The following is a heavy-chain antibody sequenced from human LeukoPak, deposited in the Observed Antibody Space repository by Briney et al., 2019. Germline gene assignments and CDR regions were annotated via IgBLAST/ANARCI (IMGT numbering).Heavy chain of an antibody. J-gene: IGHJ6*02. V-gene: IGHV3-7*05. CDR2: ITRDGSEK. Sequence: GGSLRLSCAASGFTVSSNYMSWVRQAPGKGLEWVATITRDGSEKYYMDSVKGRFTISRDNAKDSLCLQMNSLRAEDTAVYYCARGHKGLEIWGRGTTVTVFS. CDR1: GFTVSSNY. CDR3: ARGHKGLEI.